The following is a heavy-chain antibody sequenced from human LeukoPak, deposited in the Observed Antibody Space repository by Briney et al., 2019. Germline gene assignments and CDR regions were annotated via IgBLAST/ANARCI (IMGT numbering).Heavy chain of an antibody. Sequence: SETLSLTCTVSGGSISSSSYYWGWIRQPPGKGLEWIGSIYYSGSTYYNPSLKSRVTISVDTSKNQFSLKLSSVTVADTAVYYCAREGDRSSDSSGSYPLDYWGQGTLVTVSS. D-gene: IGHD1-26*01. V-gene: IGHV4-39*07. CDR3: AREGDRSSDSSGSYPLDY. CDR1: GGSISSSSYY. CDR2: IYYSGST. J-gene: IGHJ4*02.